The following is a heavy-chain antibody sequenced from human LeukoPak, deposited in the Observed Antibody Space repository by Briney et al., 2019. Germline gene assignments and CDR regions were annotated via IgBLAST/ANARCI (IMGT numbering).Heavy chain of an antibody. J-gene: IGHJ4*02. CDR2: MNPYSGNT. CDR1: GDTFSGYD. CDR3: ATADKWEPLDY. Sequence: ASVKVSCRASGDTFSGYDINWVRQATGQGLEWMGWMNPYSGNTGYAQNFQGRFSMTEDTSTDTAYMELRSLRLEDTAVYYCATADKWEPLDYWGQGTLVTVSS. V-gene: IGHV1-8*01. D-gene: IGHD1-26*01.